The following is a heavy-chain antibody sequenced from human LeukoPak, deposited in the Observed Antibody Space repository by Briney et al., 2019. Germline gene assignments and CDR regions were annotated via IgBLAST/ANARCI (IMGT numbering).Heavy chain of an antibody. Sequence: GASVKVSCKASGYTFTSYAMIWVRQAPGQGLEWMGWINTNTGNPTYAQGFTGRFVFSLDTSVSTAYLQISSLKAEDTAVYYCARRRSANMWELTPHNWFDPWGQGTLVTVSS. V-gene: IGHV7-4-1*02. CDR1: GYTFTSYA. CDR2: INTNTGNP. J-gene: IGHJ5*02. D-gene: IGHD1-26*01. CDR3: ARRRSANMWELTPHNWFDP.